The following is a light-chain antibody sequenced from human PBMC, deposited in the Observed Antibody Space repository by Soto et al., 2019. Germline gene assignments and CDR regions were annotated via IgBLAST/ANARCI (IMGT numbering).Light chain of an antibody. V-gene: IGLV2-14*03. J-gene: IGLJ2*01. CDR2: DVT. CDR1: NSDVGGYNY. Sequence: QSVLTQPASVSGSPGQSITISCTGTNSDVGGYNYVSWYQQHPGKAPKLWIFDVTNRPSGVSDRFSGSKSGNTASLTISGLQDEDEADYYCSSYTSSSPLFGGGTKLTVL. CDR3: SSYTSSSPL.